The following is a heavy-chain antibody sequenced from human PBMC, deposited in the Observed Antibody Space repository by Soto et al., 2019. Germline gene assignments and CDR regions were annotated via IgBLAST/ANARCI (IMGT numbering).Heavy chain of an antibody. CDR1: GGSFSGYY. J-gene: IGHJ2*01. V-gene: IGHV4-34*01. Sequence: SETLSLTCAVYGGSFSGYYWSWIRQPPGKGLEWIGEINHSESTNYNPSLKSRVTISVDTSKNQFSLKLSSVTAADTAVYYCARHSRSSWSNGWYFDLWGRGTLVTVSS. D-gene: IGHD6-13*01. CDR3: ARHSRSSWSNGWYFDL. CDR2: INHSEST.